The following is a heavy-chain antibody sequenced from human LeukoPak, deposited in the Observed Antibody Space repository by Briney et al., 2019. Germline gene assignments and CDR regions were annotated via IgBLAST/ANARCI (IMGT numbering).Heavy chain of an antibody. D-gene: IGHD3-22*01. CDR1: GFTFSSYE. J-gene: IGHJ4*02. V-gene: IGHV3-21*01. CDR2: IDSSSSHI. Sequence: GGSLRLSCAASGFTFSSYEMNWVRQAPGKGLEWVSSIDSSSSHIYYADSVKGRFTISRDNAKNSLHLQMNSLRAEDTAVYFCARRTRHSSGYTTPDYWGQGTLVTVSS. CDR3: ARRTRHSSGYTTPDY.